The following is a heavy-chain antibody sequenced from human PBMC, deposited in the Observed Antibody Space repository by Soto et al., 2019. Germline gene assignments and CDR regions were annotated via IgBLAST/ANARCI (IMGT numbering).Heavy chain of an antibody. Sequence: QVQLVESGGGLVKPGGSLRLSCAASGFTFSDHYMTWIRLAPGKGLEYVSYISSSGAYTNYADSVKGRFTISRDNAKNSLHLQMNSLRAEDTAVYYCARETYYYFALWGQGSLVTVSS. V-gene: IGHV3-11*05. CDR1: GFTFSDHY. CDR3: ARETYYYFAL. D-gene: IGHD3-10*01. CDR2: ISSSGAYT. J-gene: IGHJ4*02.